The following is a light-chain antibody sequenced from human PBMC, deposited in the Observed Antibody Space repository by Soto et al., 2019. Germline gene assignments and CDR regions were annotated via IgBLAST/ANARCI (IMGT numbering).Light chain of an antibody. J-gene: IGKJ3*01. CDR2: AAS. CDR3: QTYNSAPLFT. Sequence: DIPMTQSPSSLSASVGDRVTITCRASQGISNYLAWYQQKPGKVPKLLIYAASTLQSGVPSRFSGSGSGSDFNLTISSLQPEDVATDFCQTYNSAPLFTFGPGTKVDIK. CDR1: QGISNY. V-gene: IGKV1-27*01.